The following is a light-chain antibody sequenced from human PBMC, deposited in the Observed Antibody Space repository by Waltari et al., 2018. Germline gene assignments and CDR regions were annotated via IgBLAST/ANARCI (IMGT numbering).Light chain of an antibody. CDR3: MQALHTPTT. J-gene: IGKJ3*01. V-gene: IGKV2-28*01. Sequence: DIVMTQSPLSLSVTPGEPASISCRSSQSLLRRTGYNVLDWYLQKPGQPPQLLISLGSDRASGVPDRFSGSGTGTDFTLKISRVEAEDVGIYYCMQALHTPTTFGPGTKVDIK. CDR1: QSLLRRTGYNV. CDR2: LGS.